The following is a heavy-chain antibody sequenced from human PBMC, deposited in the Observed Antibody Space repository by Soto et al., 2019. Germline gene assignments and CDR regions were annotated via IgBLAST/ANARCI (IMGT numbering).Heavy chain of an antibody. J-gene: IGHJ4*02. V-gene: IGHV1-58*02. D-gene: IGHD2-21*01. CDR1: GFTFTHSA. CDR3: ADEDDYGDSDPRGRIG. Sequence: QMQLVQSGPEVKKPGTSVTVSCKASGFTFTHSAIQWERQARGQSLEWIGWIVVGSGKTNYEPKFQERVSNTWDMSTFTAYMKLSSIRSEETDVYYCADEDDYGDSDPRGRIGCGQGTLVTVSS. CDR2: IVVGSGKT.